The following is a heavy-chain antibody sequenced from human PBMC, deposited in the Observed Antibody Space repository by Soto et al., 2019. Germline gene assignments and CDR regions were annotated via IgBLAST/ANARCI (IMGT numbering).Heavy chain of an antibody. V-gene: IGHV4-31*03. J-gene: IGHJ5*02. CDR1: GGSISSGGYY. CDR2: IYYSGST. D-gene: IGHD3-22*01. CDR3: ARSSYYYDSSGYFFSWFDP. Sequence: TLSLTCTVSGGSISSGGYYWSWIRQHPGKGLEWIGYIYYSGSTYYNPSLQSRVTMSVDTSKNQFSLRLSSVTAADTAVYFCARSSYYYDSSGYFFSWFDPWGQGTLVTVSS.